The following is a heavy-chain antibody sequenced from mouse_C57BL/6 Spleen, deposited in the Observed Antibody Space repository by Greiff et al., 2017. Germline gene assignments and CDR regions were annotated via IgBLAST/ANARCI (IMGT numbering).Heavy chain of an antibody. CDR3: AREENYGNPLYCAMDY. V-gene: IGHV1-61*01. CDR2: IYPSDSET. CDR1: GYTFTSYW. D-gene: IGHD2-1*01. J-gene: IGHJ4*01. Sequence: QVQLQQPGAELVRPGSSVKLSCKASGYTFTSYWMDWVKQRPGQGLEWIGNIYPSDSETHYNQKFKDKATLTVDKSSSTAYMQLSSLTSEDSAVYDCAREENYGNPLYCAMDYWGQGTSVTVSS.